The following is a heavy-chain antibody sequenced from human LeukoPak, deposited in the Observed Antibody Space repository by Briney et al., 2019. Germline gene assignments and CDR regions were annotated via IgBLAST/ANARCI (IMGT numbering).Heavy chain of an antibody. V-gene: IGHV4-59*12. CDR2: IYYSGST. D-gene: IGHD2-15*01. CDR3: ALGYCGGGSCYAREYFQH. Sequence: SETLSLTCTVSGGSISSYYWSWIRQPPGKGLEWIGYIYYSGSTNYNPSLKSRVTISVDTSKNQFSLRLSSVTAADTAVYYCALGYCGGGSCYAREYFQHWGQGTLVTVSS. CDR1: GGSISSYY. J-gene: IGHJ1*01.